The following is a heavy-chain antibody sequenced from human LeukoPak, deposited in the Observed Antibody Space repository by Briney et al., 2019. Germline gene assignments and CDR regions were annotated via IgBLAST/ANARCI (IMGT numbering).Heavy chain of an antibody. V-gene: IGHV3-23*01. Sequence: GGSLRLSCAASGFTFSSYAMSWVRQAPGKGLEWVSAISGSGGSTYYADSVKGRFTISRDNSKNTLYLQMNSLRGEDTAVYYCAKNPYSSSWYSLYYFDYWGQGTLVTVSS. CDR1: GFTFSSYA. J-gene: IGHJ4*02. CDR2: ISGSGGST. CDR3: AKNPYSSSWYSLYYFDY. D-gene: IGHD6-13*01.